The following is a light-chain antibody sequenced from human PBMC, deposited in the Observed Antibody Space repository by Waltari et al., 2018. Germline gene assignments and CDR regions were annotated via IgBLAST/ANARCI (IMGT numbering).Light chain of an antibody. V-gene: IGKV3-20*01. CDR2: GAA. Sequence: EIVLKQSPGTLSLSPGERATLSCRASQSVRSSYFAWYQQKPGQAPRLLIYGAASRATVIPDRFSGSGSGADFTLTIIRLEPEDFALYYCQQYGSSPRTFGQGTKVEIK. J-gene: IGKJ1*01. CDR1: QSVRSSY. CDR3: QQYGSSPRT.